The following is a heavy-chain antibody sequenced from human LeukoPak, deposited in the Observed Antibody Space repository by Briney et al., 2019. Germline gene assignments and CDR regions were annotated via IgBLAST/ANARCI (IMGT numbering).Heavy chain of an antibody. D-gene: IGHD3-9*01. V-gene: IGHV3-21*01. CDR3: ARASSKQLAGYLPDGFDI. CDR1: GFTFSSYS. Sequence: EAGGSLRLSCAAFGFTFSSYSMNWVRQAPGKGLEWVSSISSSGTYVYYADSVKGRFTISRDNAKNSLSLQMNSLRADDAAVYYCARASSKQLAGYLPDGFDIWGQGTMVTVSS. J-gene: IGHJ3*02. CDR2: ISSSGTYV.